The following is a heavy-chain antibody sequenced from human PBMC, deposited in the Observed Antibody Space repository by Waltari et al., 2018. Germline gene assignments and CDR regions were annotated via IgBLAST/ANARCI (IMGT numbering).Heavy chain of an antibody. CDR3: LREGGRGAGTYYADY. CDR1: GYTFSGHS. Sequence: QLQLVHSGAEGHQPRASVKVSCKAYGYTFSGHSVTWVRQAPGQRPEWMGWINHNSGGTKYAKNLQGRVTMTRDSSISTAYMELDSLICDDTAIYYCLREGGRGAGTYYADYWGLGTVVNVSS. CDR2: INHNSGGT. D-gene: IGHD3-10*01. J-gene: IGHJ4*02. V-gene: IGHV1-2*02.